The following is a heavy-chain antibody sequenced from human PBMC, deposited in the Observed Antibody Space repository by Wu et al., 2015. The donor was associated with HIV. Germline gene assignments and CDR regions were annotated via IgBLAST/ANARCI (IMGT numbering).Heavy chain of an antibody. V-gene: IGHV1-8*01. CDR1: GYSLTSYD. Sequence: QVLLVQSGAEVKRPGASVKVSCEASGYSLTSYDINWVRQATGQGLEWMGWINPNTGNTGYVQKFQGRVTITRDTSKSTAYMELSSLTSEDTAVYYCARRGEGGPSAEYLKYWGQGNPGHRLL. CDR2: INPNTGNT. J-gene: IGHJ1*01. CDR3: ARRGEGGPSAEYLKY. D-gene: IGHD3-16*01.